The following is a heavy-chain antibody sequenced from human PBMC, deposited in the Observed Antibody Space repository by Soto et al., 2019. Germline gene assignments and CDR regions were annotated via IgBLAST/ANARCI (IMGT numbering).Heavy chain of an antibody. CDR1: SGSISSSNW. Sequence: SETLSLTCAVSSGSISSSNWWSWVRQPPGKEQEWIGEIYHSESTNYNPSLKSRVNISVDKSKNQFSLKLSSVTAADTALYFCARGIGDNWNDASFYWFVPWGEVTLVTVS. CDR3: ARGIGDNWNDASFYWFVP. CDR2: IYHSEST. V-gene: IGHV4-4*02. J-gene: IGHJ5*02. D-gene: IGHD1-1*01.